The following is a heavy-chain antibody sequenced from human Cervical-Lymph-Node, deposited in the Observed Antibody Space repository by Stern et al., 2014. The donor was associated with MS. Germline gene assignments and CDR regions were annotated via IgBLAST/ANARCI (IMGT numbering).Heavy chain of an antibody. V-gene: IGHV4-34*01. CDR2: VNPSGST. CDR3: ARGRGKRVFDY. J-gene: IGHJ4*02. Sequence: QVQLQQWGAGLLKPSETLSLTCAVSGGSFMGYHWSWIRQSPGQGLEWIGEVNPSGSTNYNPALKSRASMSVETSKTQFSLNLSSVTAADTAVYYCARGRGKRVFDYWGQGTLVTVSS. D-gene: IGHD3-16*01. CDR1: GGSFMGYH.